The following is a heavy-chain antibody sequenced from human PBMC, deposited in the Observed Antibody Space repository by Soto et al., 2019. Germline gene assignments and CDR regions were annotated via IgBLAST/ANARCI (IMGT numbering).Heavy chain of an antibody. Sequence: QVQLVESGGGVVQPGRSLRLSCAASGFTFSSFGMHWVRQVPGKGLEWVALISYDGSKKYYADSVKGRFTISRDKSKNTLYPQMNSLRVEDTAVYYCAKDRGWSSADLDYWAREPWSPSPQ. CDR3: AKDRGWSSADLDY. V-gene: IGHV3-30*18. CDR2: ISYDGSKK. CDR1: GFTFSSFG. J-gene: IGHJ4*02. D-gene: IGHD6-19*01.